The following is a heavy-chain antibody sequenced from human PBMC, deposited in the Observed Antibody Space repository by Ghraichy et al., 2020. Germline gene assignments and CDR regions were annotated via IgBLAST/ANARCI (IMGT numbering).Heavy chain of an antibody. CDR1: GGSFSGYY. D-gene: IGHD6-13*01. J-gene: IGHJ6*02. CDR2: INHSGST. Sequence: SETLSLTCAVYGGSFSGYYWSWIRQPPGKGLEWIGEINHSGSTNYNPSLKSRVTISVDTSKNQFSLKLSSVTAADTAVYYCARVMGYSSSWYGGVHNNYYYYYGMDVWGPGTTFTVSS. V-gene: IGHV4-34*01. CDR3: ARVMGYSSSWYGGVHNNYYYYYGMDV.